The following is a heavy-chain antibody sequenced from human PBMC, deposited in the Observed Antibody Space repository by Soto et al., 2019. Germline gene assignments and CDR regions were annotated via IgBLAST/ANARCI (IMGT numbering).Heavy chain of an antibody. V-gene: IGHV3-48*02. CDR1: GFRFSDYS. Sequence: EVQLLESGGGLVHPGGSLRLSCAASGFRFSDYSMNWVRQAPGKGLEWVSYITSSGDSIYYADSVKGRFTVSRDNAKNSLFMQMNRVRDEGTAVYYCARLPKGSTVTSWGQGTLVTVSS. D-gene: IGHD4-17*01. CDR3: ARLPKGSTVTS. J-gene: IGHJ4*02. CDR2: ITSSGDSI.